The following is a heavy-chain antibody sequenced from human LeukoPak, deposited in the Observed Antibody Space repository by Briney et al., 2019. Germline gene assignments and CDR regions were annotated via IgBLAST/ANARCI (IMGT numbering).Heavy chain of an antibody. V-gene: IGHV3-7*01. CDR2: IGQDGSEA. J-gene: IGHJ4*02. CDR3: ARDKIVRVTYLHY. D-gene: IGHD1-26*01. Sequence: PGGPLRLPCGALGFTLRNYWMSWVRKAPGKALEWVANIGQDGSEAYYVHSVKGRFTIPRDNPKTSLSLNVNTLRPGDTAVYACARDKIVRVTYLHYRGQGTLAAVSS. CDR1: GFTLRNYW.